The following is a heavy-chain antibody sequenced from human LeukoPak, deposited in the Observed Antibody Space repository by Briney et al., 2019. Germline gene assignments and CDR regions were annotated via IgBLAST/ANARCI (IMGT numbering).Heavy chain of an antibody. CDR1: GYSFTSYW. CDR2: IYPGDSDT. Sequence: GESLKISCKGSGYSFTSYWIGWVRQMPGKGLEWMGIIYPGDSDTRYSPSFQGQVTISADKSISTAYLQWSSLKASDTAMYYCARHEYGTTVTTSTACFDYWGQGTLVTVSS. V-gene: IGHV5-51*01. D-gene: IGHD4-17*01. CDR3: ARHEYGTTVTTSTACFDY. J-gene: IGHJ4*02.